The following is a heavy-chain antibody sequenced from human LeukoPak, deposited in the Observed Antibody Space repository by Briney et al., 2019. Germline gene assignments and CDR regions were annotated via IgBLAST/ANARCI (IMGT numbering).Heavy chain of an antibody. J-gene: IGHJ4*02. Sequence: GSLRLSCAASGFAFSSYWMHWGRQVPEKGLVWVSRINSDGSSTSYADSVKGRFTISRDNAKNTLYLQMNSLRAEDTAVYYCASHLGVAASENIDYWGQGTLVTVSS. D-gene: IGHD6-19*01. CDR2: INSDGSST. CDR3: ASHLGVAASENIDY. CDR1: GFAFSSYW. V-gene: IGHV3-74*01.